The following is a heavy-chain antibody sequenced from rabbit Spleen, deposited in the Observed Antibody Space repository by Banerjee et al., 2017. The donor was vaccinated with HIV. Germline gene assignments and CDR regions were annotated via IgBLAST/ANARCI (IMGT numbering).Heavy chain of an antibody. Sequence: QSLEESGGGLVEPGASLTLTCTASGFAFSTVYWIYWVRQASGKGLEWIAYIDSVFGATYYAPWANGRFTISSQNAQNTLYLQLNSLTVADTATYFCVRGASSSGYYSLWGPGTLVTVS. D-gene: IGHD1-1*01. V-gene: IGHV1S40*01. CDR3: VRGASSSGYYSL. CDR1: GFAFSTVYW. CDR2: IDSVFGAT. J-gene: IGHJ4*01.